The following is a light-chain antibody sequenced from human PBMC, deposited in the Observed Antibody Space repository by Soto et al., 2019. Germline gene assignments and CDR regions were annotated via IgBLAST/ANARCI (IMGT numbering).Light chain of an antibody. J-gene: IGKJ5*01. Sequence: DIQMTQSPSTLSASVGDRVTLTCRASQNIASWLAWYQQKPGEAPRLVIYDGSKLQSGVPSRFSASESGTDFTLTISSLQPDDFATYYCLQYNTFPHTFGQGTRLEIK. V-gene: IGKV1-5*01. CDR3: LQYNTFPHT. CDR2: DGS. CDR1: QNIASW.